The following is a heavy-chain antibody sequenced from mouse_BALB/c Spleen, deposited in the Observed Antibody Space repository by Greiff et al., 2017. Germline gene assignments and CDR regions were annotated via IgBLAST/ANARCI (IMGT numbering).Heavy chain of an antibody. D-gene: IGHD1-1*01. CDR3: ASSITTVGYFDY. J-gene: IGHJ2*01. Sequence: LVKTGASVKISCKASGYSFTGYYMHWVKQSHGKSLEWIGYISCYNGATSYNQKFKGKATFTVDTSSSTAYMQFNSLTSEDSAVYYCASSITTVGYFDYWGQGTTLTVSS. CDR1: GYSFTGYY. CDR2: ISCYNGAT. V-gene: IGHV1S34*01.